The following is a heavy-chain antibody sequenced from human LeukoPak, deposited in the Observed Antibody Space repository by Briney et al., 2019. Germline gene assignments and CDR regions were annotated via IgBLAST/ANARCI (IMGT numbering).Heavy chain of an antibody. V-gene: IGHV3-21*01. CDR3: ARGGTSTSCYPDY. J-gene: IGHJ4*02. Sequence: GGSLRLSCAASGFTFSSYSMNWVHQAPGKGLEWVSSISSSSSYIYYADSVKGRFTISRDNAKNSLYLQMNSLRAEDTAVYYCARGGTSTSCYPDYWGQGTLVTVSS. D-gene: IGHD2-2*01. CDR2: ISSSSSYI. CDR1: GFTFSSYS.